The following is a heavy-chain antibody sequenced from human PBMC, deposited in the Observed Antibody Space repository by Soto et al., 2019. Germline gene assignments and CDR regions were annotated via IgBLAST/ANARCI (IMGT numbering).Heavy chain of an antibody. CDR2: TYYRSKWYN. Sequence: SQTLSLSCAISGDSVSSNSAAWNWIRQSPSRGLEWLGRTYYRSKWYNDYAVSVKSRITINPDTSKNQFSLQLNSVTPEDTAVYYCARAVVIAAAGDWNFDYWGQGTLVTVSS. CDR3: ARAVVIAAAGDWNFDY. J-gene: IGHJ4*02. CDR1: GDSVSSNSAA. D-gene: IGHD6-13*01. V-gene: IGHV6-1*01.